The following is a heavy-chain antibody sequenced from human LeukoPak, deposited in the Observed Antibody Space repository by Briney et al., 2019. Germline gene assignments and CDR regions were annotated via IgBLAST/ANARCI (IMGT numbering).Heavy chain of an antibody. D-gene: IGHD3-3*01. J-gene: IGHJ5*02. CDR2: IRYDGSNK. CDR1: GFTFSSYG. CDR3: AKLRGTHGPGFWSGYYTDPGWFDP. V-gene: IGHV3-30*02. Sequence: PGGSLRLSCAPSGFTFSSYGMHWVRQAPGKGLEWVAFIRYDGSNKYYADSVKGRFTISRDNSKNTLYLQMNSLRAEDTAVYYCAKLRGTHGPGFWSGYYTDPGWFDPWGQGTLVTVSS.